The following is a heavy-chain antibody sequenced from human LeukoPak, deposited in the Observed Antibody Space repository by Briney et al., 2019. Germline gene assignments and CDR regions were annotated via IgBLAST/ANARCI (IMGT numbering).Heavy chain of an antibody. V-gene: IGHV5-51*01. J-gene: IGHJ4*02. CDR3: ARLKGYGDYVFD. CDR2: IFPADSDT. D-gene: IGHD4-17*01. CDR1: GSNFISYW. Sequence: NLGESLKISCKGSGSNFISYWIAWVRQMPGKGLEWMGIIFPADSDTKYSPSFQGQVTISADKSISTAYLQWSSLKASDTAMYYCARLKGYGDYVFDWGQGTLVTVSS.